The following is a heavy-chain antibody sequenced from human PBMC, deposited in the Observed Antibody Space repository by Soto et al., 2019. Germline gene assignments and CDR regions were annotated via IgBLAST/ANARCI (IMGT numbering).Heavy chain of an antibody. D-gene: IGHD2-21*02. J-gene: IGHJ4*02. CDR3: GRAGGDCSFDF. CDR1: GFTFSDHY. V-gene: IGHV3-72*01. Sequence: EVQLVESGGGLVQPGGSLRLSCAASGFTFSDHYMDWVRQAPGKGLEWVGRIRKKVNSYTKEYAASVKGRFTVSRDDSKNSLYQEMNSLETGDSAVYYCGRAGGDCSFDFWGQGTLVSVSS. CDR2: IRKKVNSYTK.